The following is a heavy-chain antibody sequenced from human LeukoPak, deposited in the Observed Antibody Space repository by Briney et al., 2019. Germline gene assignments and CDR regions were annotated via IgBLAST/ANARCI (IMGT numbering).Heavy chain of an antibody. V-gene: IGHV4-61*02. CDR2: IYTSGST. D-gene: IGHD3-16*01. Sequence: PSETLSLTCTVSGGSISSGSYYWSWIRQPAGKGLEWIGRIYTSGSTNYNPSLKSRVTISVDTSKNQFSLKLSSVTAADTAVYYCARTRNWGSAFDIWGQGTMVTVSS. J-gene: IGHJ3*02. CDR1: GGSISSGSYY. CDR3: ARTRNWGSAFDI.